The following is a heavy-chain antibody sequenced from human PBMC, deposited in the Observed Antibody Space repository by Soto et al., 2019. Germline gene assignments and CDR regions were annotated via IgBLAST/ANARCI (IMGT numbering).Heavy chain of an antibody. CDR3: ARQGFGELHGLVDV. D-gene: IGHD3-10*01. Sequence: QVQLQESGPGLVKPSETLSLTCTISGGPMNNYYCNWFRQPRGQGLEWIGYMGYNGFTRYNPSLTSRVAISLDTATNQFSLNLSSVTAADTALYYCARQGFGELHGLVDVWGQGITVTVSS. CDR2: MGYNGFT. V-gene: IGHV4-59*08. J-gene: IGHJ6*02. CDR1: GGPMNNYY.